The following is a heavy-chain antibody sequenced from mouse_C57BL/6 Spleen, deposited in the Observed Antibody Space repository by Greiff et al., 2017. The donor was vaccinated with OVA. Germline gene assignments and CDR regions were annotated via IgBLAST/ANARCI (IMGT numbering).Heavy chain of an antibody. V-gene: IGHV5-4*01. CDR2: ISDGGSYT. CDR1: GFTFSSYA. Sequence: EVKLVESGGGLVKPGGSLKLSCAASGFTFSSYAMSWVRQTPEKRLEWVATISDGGSYTYYPDNVKGRFTISRDNAKNNLYLQMSHLKSEDTAMYYCARDRPGYFDYWGQGTTLTVSS. J-gene: IGHJ2*01. CDR3: ARDRPGYFDY.